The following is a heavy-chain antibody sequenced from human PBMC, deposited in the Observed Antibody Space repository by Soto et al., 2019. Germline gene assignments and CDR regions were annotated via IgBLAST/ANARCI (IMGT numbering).Heavy chain of an antibody. J-gene: IGHJ4*02. V-gene: IGHV2-5*01. CDR3: AHPYNGNFYYFDS. CDR2: IWWNDDE. D-gene: IGHD1-7*01. Sequence: QITLKESGPTQVQPTQTLTLTCTCSGFSLTADGAGVGWIRQPPGKALEWLALIWWNDDERYSPSLNNRLTIARGTSRNQVVLTMTNVDPVDTATYYCAHPYNGNFYYFDSWGQGTLVTVSP. CDR1: GFSLTADGAG.